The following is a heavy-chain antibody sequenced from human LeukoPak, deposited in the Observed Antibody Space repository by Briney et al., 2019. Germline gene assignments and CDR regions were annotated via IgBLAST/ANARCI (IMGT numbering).Heavy chain of an antibody. D-gene: IGHD2-21*01. CDR2: IYYSGST. CDR1: GGSVSSGSYY. J-gene: IGHJ3*02. CDR3: ARGRGEIHVPRQKRADLGAFDI. V-gene: IGHV4-61*01. Sequence: PSETLSLTCTVSGGSVSSGSYYWSWIRQPPGKGLEWIGYIYYSGSTNYNPSLKSRVTISVDTSKNQFSLKLSSVTAADTAVYYCARGRGEIHVPRQKRADLGAFDIWGQGTMVTVSS.